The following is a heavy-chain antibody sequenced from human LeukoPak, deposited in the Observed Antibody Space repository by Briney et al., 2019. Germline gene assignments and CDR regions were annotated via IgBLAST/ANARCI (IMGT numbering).Heavy chain of an antibody. J-gene: IGHJ6*03. Sequence: PETLSLTCTVSGGSLSSSTSYWGSSSQPPGNGLEWIGSIYYSGSTYYNPSLKSRVTISVDTSKNQFSLKLRSVTAADTAVYYCARTGGTIGYYYCLMDVWGKGTTVTVSS. V-gene: IGHV4-39*01. CDR3: ARTGGTIGYYYCLMDV. D-gene: IGHD1-7*01. CDR1: GGSLSSSTSY. CDR2: IYYSGST.